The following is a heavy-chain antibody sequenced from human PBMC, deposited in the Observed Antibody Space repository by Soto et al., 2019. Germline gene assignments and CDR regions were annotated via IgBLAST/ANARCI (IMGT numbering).Heavy chain of an antibody. V-gene: IGHV1-18*04. CDR3: ARQHNDLWSDSPDFDY. Sequence: QVQLVQSGGEVKKPGASVKVSCKASGYTFSNYGVSWVRQAPGQGLEWMGWITAYNGKTNYAHNFEGRVAMTIDTSTSTAYMELRSLRSDDTVVYYCARQHNDLWSDSPDFDYWGQGTLVTVSA. CDR1: GYTFSNYG. D-gene: IGHD3-3*01. CDR2: ITAYNGKT. J-gene: IGHJ4*02.